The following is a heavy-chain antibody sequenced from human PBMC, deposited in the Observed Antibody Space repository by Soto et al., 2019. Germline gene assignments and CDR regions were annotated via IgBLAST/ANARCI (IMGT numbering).Heavy chain of an antibody. CDR2: TYYRSRWYN. V-gene: IGHV6-1*01. CDR3: AGTTSHQWYYMAF. CDR1: GDSVSSNSAA. J-gene: IGHJ6*03. D-gene: IGHD1-7*01. Sequence: SQTLSLTCAISGDSVSSNSAAWNWIRQSPSRGLEWLGRTYYRSRWYNDYAVSVRSRITVNPDTSKNQFSLQLTSVTPEDSAVFYCAGTTSHQWYYMAFWGKGTSVTVSS.